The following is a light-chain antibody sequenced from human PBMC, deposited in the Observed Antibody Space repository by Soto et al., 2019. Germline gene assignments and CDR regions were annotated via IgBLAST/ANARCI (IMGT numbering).Light chain of an antibody. V-gene: IGKV3-20*01. CDR1: QCVSSSY. CDR3: QQYGSSPLT. J-gene: IGKJ4*01. Sequence: IVLTQSPGTLSFSPGERVTLSCRASQCVSSSYLAWYQQKPGQAPRLLIYGASRRASGIPDRFSGSGSGTDFTLTISRLEPEDFAMYYCQQYGSSPLTFGGGTNVDIK. CDR2: GAS.